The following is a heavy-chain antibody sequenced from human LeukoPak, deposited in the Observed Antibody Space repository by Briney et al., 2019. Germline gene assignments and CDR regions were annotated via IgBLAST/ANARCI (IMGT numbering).Heavy chain of an antibody. J-gene: IGHJ4*02. CDR3: ARDRGNTIFGVVNDFDY. V-gene: IGHV1-18*01. Sequence: GASVKVSCKASGYTFTSYGISWVRQAPGQGREWMGWISAYNGNTNYAQKLQGRVTMTTDTSTSTAYMELRSLRSDDTAVYYCARDRGNTIFGVVNDFDYWGQGTLVTVSS. CDR1: GYTFTSYG. D-gene: IGHD3-3*01. CDR2: ISAYNGNT.